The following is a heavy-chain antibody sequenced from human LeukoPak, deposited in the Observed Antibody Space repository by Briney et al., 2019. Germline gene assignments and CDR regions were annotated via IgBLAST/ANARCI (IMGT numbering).Heavy chain of an antibody. J-gene: IGHJ3*01. CDR3: GRSGGNMYDWALDV. V-gene: IGHV3-7*01. Sequence: TGGSLRLPCAASGFTLSTYWISWVRQAPGKGLEWVAKIKPDGSEKYYVDSLKGRLTISRDNGKNLVFLQMNGLRAEDTAMYYCGRSGGNMYDWALDVWGQGTMVTVSS. D-gene: IGHD3-16*01. CDR1: GFTLSTYW. CDR2: IKPDGSEK.